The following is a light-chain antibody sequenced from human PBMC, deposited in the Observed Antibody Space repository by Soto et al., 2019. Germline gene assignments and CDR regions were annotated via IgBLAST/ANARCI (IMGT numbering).Light chain of an antibody. Sequence: QSVLTQPPSVSGAPGQRVTISCTGSSSNIGAGHDVHWYQQLPETAPKLLIYGNNNRPSGVPDRFSGSKSGTSASLAVTGLQADDEADYYCQSYDTSLSDVVFGGGTQLTVL. V-gene: IGLV1-40*01. CDR3: QSYDTSLSDVV. J-gene: IGLJ2*01. CDR2: GNN. CDR1: SSNIGAGHD.